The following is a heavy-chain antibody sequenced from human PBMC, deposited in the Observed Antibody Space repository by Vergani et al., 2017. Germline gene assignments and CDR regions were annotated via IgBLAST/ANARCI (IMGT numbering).Heavy chain of an antibody. D-gene: IGHD3-16*01. CDR2: IQFDGSNQ. CDR3: AKHFRGWGIDY. J-gene: IGHJ4*02. Sequence: QVQLVESGGGVVQRGGSLRLPCATSGFTLRNYDMQWIRQGPGKGLEFVAFIQFDGSNQYYADSVTGRFTLSRDFSKNTLYLQMNSLRTDDTATYYCAKHFRGWGIDYWGQGTQVIVSS. CDR1: GFTLRNYD. V-gene: IGHV3-30*02.